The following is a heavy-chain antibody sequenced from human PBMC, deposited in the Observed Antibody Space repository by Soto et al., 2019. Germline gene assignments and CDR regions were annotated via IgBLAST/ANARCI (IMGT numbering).Heavy chain of an antibody. CDR3: AKVVVAVTGFDN. D-gene: IGHD4-17*01. V-gene: IGHV3-23*01. J-gene: IGHJ4*02. CDR1: RFTFSNYA. CDR2: IGATGATT. Sequence: EVQLLESGGGVIQPGGSLRLSCAASRFTFSNYAMSWVRQAPGKGLEWVSSIGATGATTYYADSVKGRFTISRDNSKNTLYLQMNSLRAEDTAVYYCAKVVVAVTGFDNWGQGTLVTVSS.